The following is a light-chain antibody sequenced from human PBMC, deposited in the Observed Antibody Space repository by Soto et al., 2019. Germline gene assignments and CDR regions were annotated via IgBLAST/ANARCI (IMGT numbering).Light chain of an antibody. CDR1: QSVSSSY. J-gene: IGKJ1*01. CDR2: GAS. Sequence: EIVLTQSPGTLSLSPGERATLSCRASQSVSSSYLAWYQQKPGQAPRPLIYGASSRAIGIPDRFSGSGSGTDFTLTISRLEPEDLAVYYSQQYGSSPWTFGQGTKVEIK. V-gene: IGKV3-20*01. CDR3: QQYGSSPWT.